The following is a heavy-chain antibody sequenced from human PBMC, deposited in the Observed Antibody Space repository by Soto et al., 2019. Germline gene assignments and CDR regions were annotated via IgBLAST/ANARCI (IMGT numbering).Heavy chain of an antibody. Sequence: QVQLQESGPGLVKPSETLSLTCTVSGGSISSYYWSWIRQPPGKGLEWIGYIYYSGSTNYNPSLKSRVTISVDTSKNQFSLKLSSVTAADTAVYYCARGNVILWFGELLSTGWSDPRGQGTLVTVSS. CDR1: GGSISSYY. V-gene: IGHV4-59*01. CDR2: IYYSGST. D-gene: IGHD3-10*01. J-gene: IGHJ5*02. CDR3: ARGNVILWFGELLSTGWSDP.